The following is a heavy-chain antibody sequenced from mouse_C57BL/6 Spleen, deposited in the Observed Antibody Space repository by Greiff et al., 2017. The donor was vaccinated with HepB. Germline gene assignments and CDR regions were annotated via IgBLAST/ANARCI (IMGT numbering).Heavy chain of an antibody. CDR3: ARGGNDYVLFAY. CDR2: IHPNSGST. J-gene: IGHJ3*01. Sequence: QVQLKQPGAELVKPGASVKLSCKASGYTFTSYWMHWVKQRPGQGLEWIGMIHPNSGSTNYNEKFKSKATLTVDKSSSTAYMQLSSLTSEDSAVYYCARGGNDYVLFAYWGQGTLVTVSA. CDR1: GYTFTSYW. D-gene: IGHD2-4*01. V-gene: IGHV1-64*01.